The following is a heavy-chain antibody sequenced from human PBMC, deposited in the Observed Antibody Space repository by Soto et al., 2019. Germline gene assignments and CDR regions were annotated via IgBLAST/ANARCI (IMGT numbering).Heavy chain of an antibody. CDR1: GDTFKNSV. D-gene: IGHD3-10*01. CDR2: TLPLFGTT. Sequence: QVQLVQSGVEVKTPGSSVRVSCKASGDTFKNSVISWVRQAPGQGLEWMGGTLPLFGTTDYAQKFQGRLTITTDESTTTAYMEVSRLTSEDTAVYYCVAELDFGKLSVVWGQGTTVIVSS. V-gene: IGHV1-69*01. CDR3: VAELDFGKLSVV. J-gene: IGHJ6*02.